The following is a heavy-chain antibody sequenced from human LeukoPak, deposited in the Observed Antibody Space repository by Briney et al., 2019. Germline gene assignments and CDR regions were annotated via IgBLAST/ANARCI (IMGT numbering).Heavy chain of an antibody. V-gene: IGHV4-4*09. CDR1: GGSISSYY. CDR3: ARFIYSASGFDY. D-gene: IGHD5-12*01. CDR2: IYPSGST. J-gene: IGHJ4*02. Sequence: SETLSLTCTVSGGSISSYYWSWIRQPPGKGLEWIGNIYPSGSTNYNPSLRGRVTMSVDTSKNQISLKLSSVTGADTAVYFCARFIYSASGFDYWGQGTLVTVSS.